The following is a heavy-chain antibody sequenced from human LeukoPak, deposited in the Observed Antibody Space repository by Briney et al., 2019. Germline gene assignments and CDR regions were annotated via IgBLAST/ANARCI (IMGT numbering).Heavy chain of an antibody. V-gene: IGHV4-61*02. CDR1: GGSISSGSYY. Sequence: SQTLSLTCTVSGGSISSGSYYWSWIRQPAGKGLEWIGRIYTSGSTNYNPSLKSRVTMSVDTSKNQFSLKLNSVTAADTAVYYCAREGITMVRENWFDPWGQGTLVTVSS. CDR2: IYTSGST. J-gene: IGHJ5*02. CDR3: AREGITMVRENWFDP. D-gene: IGHD3-10*01.